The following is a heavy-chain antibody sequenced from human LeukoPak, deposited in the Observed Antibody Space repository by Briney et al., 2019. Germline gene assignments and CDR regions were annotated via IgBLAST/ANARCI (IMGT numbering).Heavy chain of an antibody. D-gene: IGHD5-12*01. CDR2: MNPNSGNT. V-gene: IGHV1-8*01. J-gene: IGHJ4*02. Sequence: ASVKVSCKVSGYTLTELSMHWVRQATGQGLEWMGWMNPNSGNTGYAQKFQGRVTMTRNTSISTAYMELSSLRSEDTAVYYCARGGGYVPVHWGQGTLVTVSS. CDR1: GYTLTELS. CDR3: ARGGGYVPVH.